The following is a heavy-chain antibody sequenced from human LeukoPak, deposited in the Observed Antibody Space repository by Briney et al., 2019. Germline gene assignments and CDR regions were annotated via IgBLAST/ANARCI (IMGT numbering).Heavy chain of an antibody. D-gene: IGHD6-13*01. V-gene: IGHV4-61*01. J-gene: IGHJ5*02. Sequence: SETLSLTCSVSGGSMSIVSGGSMSTNYWNWIRQSPGKGPEWIGYIHHSGSTYHNPSLKSRVTISVDTSKNQFSLKLSSVTAADTAVCYCASSSSWYNWFDPWGQGTLVTVSS. CDR1: GGSMSIVSGGSMSTNY. CDR3: ASSSSWYNWFDP. CDR2: IHHSGST.